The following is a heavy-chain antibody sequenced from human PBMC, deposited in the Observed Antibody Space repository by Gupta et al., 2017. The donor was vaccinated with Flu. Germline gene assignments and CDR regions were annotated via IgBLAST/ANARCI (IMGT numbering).Heavy chain of an antibody. D-gene: IGHD2-2*01. CDR1: GFNFSRYW. Sequence: EVQLVESGGGFVQPGGSLRVSCAASGFNFSRYWMHWVRQAPGKGLVWVSRISGDGRITDYADSVKGRFTISRDNAKNTLYLQMNSLRAEDTAVYYCARVGRCVIDSCYGPWFDPWGQGTLVTVSS. CDR3: ARVGRCVIDSCYGPWFDP. J-gene: IGHJ5*02. V-gene: IGHV3-74*01. CDR2: ISGDGRIT.